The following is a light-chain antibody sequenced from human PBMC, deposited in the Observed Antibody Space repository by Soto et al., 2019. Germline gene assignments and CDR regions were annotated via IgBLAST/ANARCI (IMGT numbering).Light chain of an antibody. CDR2: KAS. Sequence: DIQMTQSPSTLSASVGDRVTITCRASQSISDWLAGYQQKPGKAPKLLIYKASSLESGVPSRFSGSGSGTEFTLTISSLQTDDFATYCCQQYNSYPLTFGGGTKVEIK. V-gene: IGKV1-5*03. CDR3: QQYNSYPLT. J-gene: IGKJ4*01. CDR1: QSISDW.